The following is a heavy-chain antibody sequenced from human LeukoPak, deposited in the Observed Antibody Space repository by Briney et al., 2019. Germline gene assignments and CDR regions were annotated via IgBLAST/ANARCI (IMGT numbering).Heavy chain of an antibody. CDR3: AKDPRNWGQVDY. CDR2: IRYDGGNK. D-gene: IGHD7-27*01. J-gene: IGHJ4*02. Sequence: PGGSLRLSCAASGFTFSSYGMHWVRQAPGKGLEWVAFIRYDGGNKYYADSVKGRFTISRDNSKNTLYLQMNSLRAEDTAVYYCAKDPRNWGQVDYWGQGTLVTVSS. V-gene: IGHV3-30*02. CDR1: GFTFSSYG.